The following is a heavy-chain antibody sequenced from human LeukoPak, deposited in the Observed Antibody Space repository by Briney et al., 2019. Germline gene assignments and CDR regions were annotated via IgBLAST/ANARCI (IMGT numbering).Heavy chain of an antibody. CDR3: ARGQVLRFLEWLGDYYGMDV. CDR2: ISSSSSYI. Sequence: GGSLRLSCVASGFTFSSYSMKWVRQAPGKGLEWVSSISSSSSYIDYADSVKGRFTISRDNAKNSLYLQMNSLRAEDTAVYYCARGQVLRFLEWLGDYYGMDVWGQGTTVTVSS. V-gene: IGHV3-21*01. J-gene: IGHJ6*02. CDR1: GFTFSSYS. D-gene: IGHD3-3*01.